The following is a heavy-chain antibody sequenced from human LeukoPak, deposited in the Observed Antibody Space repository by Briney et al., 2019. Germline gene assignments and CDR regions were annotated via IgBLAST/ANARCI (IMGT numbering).Heavy chain of an antibody. Sequence: SETLSLTCTVSGGSISSYYWSWIRQPAGKGLEWIGRIYTSGSTNYNPSLKSRVTMSVDTSKNQFSLKLSSVTAADTAVYYCARRGSGSYRGPESVDYWGQGTLVTVSS. J-gene: IGHJ4*02. D-gene: IGHD1-26*01. CDR2: IYTSGST. CDR1: GGSISSYY. CDR3: ARRGSGSYRGPESVDY. V-gene: IGHV4-4*07.